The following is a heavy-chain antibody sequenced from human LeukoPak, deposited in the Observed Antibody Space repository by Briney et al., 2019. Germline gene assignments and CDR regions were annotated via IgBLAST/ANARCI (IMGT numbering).Heavy chain of an antibody. CDR1: GGSISSGDYY. J-gene: IGHJ3*02. Sequence: SETLSLTCTVSGGSISSGDYYWSWIRQPPGKGLEWFGYIYYSRSTYYNPSLKSRVTISVDTSKNQFSLKLSSVTAADTAVYYCARGISPRPRDAFDIWGQGTMVTVSS. D-gene: IGHD1-14*01. V-gene: IGHV4-30-4*02. CDR3: ARGISPRPRDAFDI. CDR2: IYYSRST.